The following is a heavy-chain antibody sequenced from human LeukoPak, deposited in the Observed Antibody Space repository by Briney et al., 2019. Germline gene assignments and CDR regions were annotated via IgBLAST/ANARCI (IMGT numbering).Heavy chain of an antibody. V-gene: IGHV4-30-2*01. CDR1: GGSISSGGYS. Sequence: SETLSLTCAVSGGSISSGGYSWSWIRQPPGKGLEWIGYIYHSGSTYYNPSLKSRVTISVDRSKNQFSLKLSSVTAADTAVYYCARTDRSGYGMDVWGQGTTVTVSS. CDR3: ARTDRSGYGMDV. D-gene: IGHD7-27*01. CDR2: IYHSGST. J-gene: IGHJ6*02.